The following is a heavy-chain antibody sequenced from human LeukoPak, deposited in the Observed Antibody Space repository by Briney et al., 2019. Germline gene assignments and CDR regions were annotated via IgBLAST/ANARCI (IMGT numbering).Heavy chain of an antibody. CDR1: GFTFSSYW. CDR2: IKQDGSEK. CDR3: AKSAYYDASGYYREYYFDY. J-gene: IGHJ4*02. Sequence: TGGSLRLSCAASGFTFSSYWMSWVRQAPGKGLEWVANIKQDGSEKYYVDSVKGRFTISRDKTKNTLYLQMNSLRAEDTAVYYCAKSAYYDASGYYREYYFDYWGQGTLVTVSS. D-gene: IGHD3-22*01. V-gene: IGHV3-7*03.